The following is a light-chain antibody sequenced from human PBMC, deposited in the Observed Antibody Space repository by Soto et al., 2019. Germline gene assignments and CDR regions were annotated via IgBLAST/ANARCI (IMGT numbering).Light chain of an antibody. J-gene: IGLJ2*01. Sequence: QSALTQPASVSGSPGQSITISCTGTSSDVGGYNSVSWYQHHPGKAPKVMIYDVTNRPSGISNRFSGSKSGNTASLTISGLQAEDEADYYCSSYTSSATLIFGGGTKVTVL. CDR3: SSYTSSATLI. V-gene: IGLV2-14*03. CDR2: DVT. CDR1: SSDVGGYNS.